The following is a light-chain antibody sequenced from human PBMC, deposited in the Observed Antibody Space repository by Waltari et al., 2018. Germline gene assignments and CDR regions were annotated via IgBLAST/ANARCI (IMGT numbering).Light chain of an antibody. CDR3: SSXXGSKTLV. V-gene: IGLV2-8*01. CDR1: SSDVGGYDL. Sequence: QSALTQPPSASGSPGQSVTISCTGTSSDVGGYDLVSWYQQHPGKAPKLRISEVTKRPSGXPXXXSGSXSGNXASLTXXGLQAEDEAXYYCSSXXGSKTLVFGGGXKLTVX. CDR2: EVT. J-gene: IGLJ2*01.